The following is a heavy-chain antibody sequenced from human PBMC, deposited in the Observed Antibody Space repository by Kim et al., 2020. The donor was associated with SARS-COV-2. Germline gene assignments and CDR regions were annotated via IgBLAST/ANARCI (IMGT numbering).Heavy chain of an antibody. CDR3: ARGGYSSGWYEEIDY. D-gene: IGHD6-19*01. J-gene: IGHJ4*02. CDR1: GYTFTSYA. V-gene: IGHV7-4-1*02. CDR2: INTNTGNP. Sequence: ASVKVSCKASGYTFTSYAMNWVRQAPGQGLEWMGWINTNTGNPRYAQGFTGRFVFSLDTSVSTAYLQISSLKAEDTAVYYCARGGYSSGWYEEIDYWGQGTLVTVSS.